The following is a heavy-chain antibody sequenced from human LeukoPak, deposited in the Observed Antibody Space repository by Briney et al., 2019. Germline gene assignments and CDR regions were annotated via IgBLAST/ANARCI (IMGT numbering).Heavy chain of an antibody. Sequence: GGSLRLSCAASGFTFSSYGMHWVRQAPGKGLEWVAVISYDGSDKYYADSVKGRFPISRDNSKNTLSLQMNSLRVGDTAVSYCARVGAGGSGSYSFDYWGQGTLVTVSS. CDR3: ARVGAGGSGSYSFDY. D-gene: IGHD3-10*01. CDR2: ISYDGSDK. V-gene: IGHV3-30*03. J-gene: IGHJ4*02. CDR1: GFTFSSYG.